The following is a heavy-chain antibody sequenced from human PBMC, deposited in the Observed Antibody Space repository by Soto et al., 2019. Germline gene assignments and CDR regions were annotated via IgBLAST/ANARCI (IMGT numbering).Heavy chain of an antibody. D-gene: IGHD3-16*01. V-gene: IGHV3-48*02. CDR1: EFTFSSYD. CDR3: ARGFSYASLGL. J-gene: IGHJ4*02. Sequence: EVQLVESGGGLVQPGGSLTLSCAASEFTFSSYDMSWVRQAPGKGLEWLSYISKNDSPIYYADSVKGRFTISRDNAKASLYLQMNSLRDEDTAVYFCARGFSYASLGLWGQGTRVTVS. CDR2: ISKNDSPI.